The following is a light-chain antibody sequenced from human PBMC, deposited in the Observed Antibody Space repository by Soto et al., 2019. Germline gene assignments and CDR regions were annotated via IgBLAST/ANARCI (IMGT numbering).Light chain of an antibody. CDR1: QSINLY. Sequence: IQLPQSPSSLSASVGDSVPFTCRASQSINLYLNWYQQKPGKAPTLLIYGASTLQSGVPSRFSGGGSRTDFTLTISSLQTEDFATYYCQQSYRSPYTFGQGTKLEI. CDR3: QQSYRSPYT. V-gene: IGKV1-39*01. CDR2: GAS. J-gene: IGKJ2*01.